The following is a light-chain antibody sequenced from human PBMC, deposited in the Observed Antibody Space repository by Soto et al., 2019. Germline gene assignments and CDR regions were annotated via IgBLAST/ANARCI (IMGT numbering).Light chain of an antibody. Sequence: DIQMTQSPSTLSGSVGDRVTITCRASQTISSWLAWYQQKPGKAPKLLIYKASTLKSGVPSRFTGSRSGTELTLTISSLHAEHVATYYYQHEDSYSEAFGQGTNVEPK. CDR2: KAS. J-gene: IGKJ1*01. V-gene: IGKV1-5*03. CDR3: QHEDSYSEA. CDR1: QTISSW.